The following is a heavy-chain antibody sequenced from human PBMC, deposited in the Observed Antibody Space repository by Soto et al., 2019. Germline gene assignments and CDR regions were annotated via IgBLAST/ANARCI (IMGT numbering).Heavy chain of an antibody. J-gene: IGHJ4*02. CDR1: GDSVSSSRYY. CDR3: AKEGVRVDGNGSGL. Sequence: PSETLSLTCTVSGDSVSSSRYYWGLISQSPGKGLEWIGSIYYSGSTYYNPSLKSRVSLSIDTSKNQFSLKVNSMTAADTAIYYCAKEGVRVDGNGSGLWVKGTLVPVSS. D-gene: IGHD3-10*01. V-gene: IGHV4-39*02. CDR2: IYYSGST.